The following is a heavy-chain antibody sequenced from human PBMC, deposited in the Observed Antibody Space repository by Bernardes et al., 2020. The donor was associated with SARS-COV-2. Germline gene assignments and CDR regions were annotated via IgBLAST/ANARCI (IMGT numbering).Heavy chain of an antibody. V-gene: IGHV3-21*01. CDR3: ARDPVSYDYIWGSYPLPVY. D-gene: IGHD3-16*02. CDR2: ISSSSSYI. CDR1: GFTFTSYS. Sequence: GGSLRLFCASSGFTFTSYSMNWVRQAPGKGLEWVSSISSSSSYIYYAASVTARFTISRDNAKNSLYLHMNSLRAEDTAVYYCARDPVSYDYIWGSYPLPVYWGQGTLVTVSS. J-gene: IGHJ4*02.